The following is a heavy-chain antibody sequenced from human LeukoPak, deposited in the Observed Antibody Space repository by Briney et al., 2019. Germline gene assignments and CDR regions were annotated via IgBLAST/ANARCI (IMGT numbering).Heavy chain of an antibody. J-gene: IGHJ4*02. CDR3: ARRGYSYGLAFFDY. CDR2: INHSGST. D-gene: IGHD5-18*01. CDR1: GGSFSGYY. V-gene: IGHV4-34*01. Sequence: SETLSLTCAVCGGSFSGYYWSWIRQPPGKGLEWIGEINHSGSTNYNPSLKSRVTISVDTSKNQFSLKLSSVTAADTAVYYCARRGYSYGLAFFDYWGQGTLVTVSS.